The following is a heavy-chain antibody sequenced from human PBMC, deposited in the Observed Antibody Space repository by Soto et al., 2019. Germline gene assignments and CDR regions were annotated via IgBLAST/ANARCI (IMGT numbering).Heavy chain of an antibody. J-gene: IGHJ4*02. CDR3: ARSRHGSSWYDY. Sequence: GGSLRLSCAVSEFTVSINYMTWVRQAPGKGLEWVSVIYSGGTTYYADSVKGRFSISRDNSKNTLYLEMNSLRAEDTAVYYCARSRHGSSWYDYWGQVTLVTVSS. CDR1: EFTVSINY. D-gene: IGHD6-13*01. CDR2: IYSGGTT. V-gene: IGHV3-66*01.